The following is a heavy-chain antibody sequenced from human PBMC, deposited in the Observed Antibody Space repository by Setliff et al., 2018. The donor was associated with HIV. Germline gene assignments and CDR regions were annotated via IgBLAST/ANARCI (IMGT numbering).Heavy chain of an antibody. V-gene: IGHV4-34*01. CDR3: ARPSAGGGYNYWYFDL. CDR1: GGSFSHYY. CDR2: INQERTT. Sequence: PSETLSLTCAVYGGSFSHYYWTWIRQSPGKGLEWIAEINQERTTFYNPSLKSRVIMSLDTSRNEVSLRLNSVTAADTAVYYCARPSAGGGYNYWYFDLWGRGTLVTVSS. J-gene: IGHJ2*01. D-gene: IGHD5-12*01.